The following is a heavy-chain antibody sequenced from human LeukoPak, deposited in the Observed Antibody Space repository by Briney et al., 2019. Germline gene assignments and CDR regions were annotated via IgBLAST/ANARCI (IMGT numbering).Heavy chain of an antibody. CDR3: ASLGASAFDY. J-gene: IGHJ4*02. Sequence: SETLSLTCTVSGGSISSSSYYWGWLRQPPGKGLEWIGSIYYSGSTYYNPSLKSRVTISVDTSKNPFSLKLSSVTAADTAVYYCASLGASAFDYWGQGTLVTVSS. CDR2: IYYSGST. V-gene: IGHV4-39*01. CDR1: GGSISSSSYY.